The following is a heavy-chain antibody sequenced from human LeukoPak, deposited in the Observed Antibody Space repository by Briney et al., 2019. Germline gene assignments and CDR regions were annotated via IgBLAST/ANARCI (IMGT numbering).Heavy chain of an antibody. CDR3: ARDLIEGATAFVDY. D-gene: IGHD5-12*01. CDR1: GFTFSDYY. CDR2: ISSSGSTI. J-gene: IGHJ4*02. Sequence: GGSLRLSCAASGFTFSDYYMSWIRQAPGKGLEWVSYISSSGSTIYYADSVKGRFTISRDNAKNSLYLQMDSLRAEDTAVYYCARDLIEGATAFVDYWGQGTLVTVSS. V-gene: IGHV3-11*01.